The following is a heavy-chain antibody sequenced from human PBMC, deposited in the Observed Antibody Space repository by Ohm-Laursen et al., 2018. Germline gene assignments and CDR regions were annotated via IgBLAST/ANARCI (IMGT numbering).Heavy chain of an antibody. CDR2: INPNSGGT. D-gene: IGHD1-14*01. CDR1: GYTFTGYY. CDR3: EATGGWDYYYGMDV. V-gene: IGHV1-2*02. Sequence: GSSVKVSCKASGYTFTGYYMHWVRQAPGQGLEWMGWINPNSGGTNYAQKFQGRVTMTRDTSISTAYMELSRLRSDDTAVYYCEATGGWDYYYGMDVWGQGTTVTVSS. J-gene: IGHJ6*02.